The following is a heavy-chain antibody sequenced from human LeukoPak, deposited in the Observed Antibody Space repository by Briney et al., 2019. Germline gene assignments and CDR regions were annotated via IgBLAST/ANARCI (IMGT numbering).Heavy chain of an antibody. CDR1: GFTFSTYA. CDR2: ISTNGDGT. D-gene: IGHD2-15*01. V-gene: IGHV3-64*01. J-gene: IGHJ4*02. CDR3: ARYSGSCYNS. Sequence: GGSLRLSCAASGFTFSTYAMHWVRQGPGKRLEYVAAISTNGDGTYYANSVRGRFTISRDNSKNTLYLQMGGLRAEDMAVYYCARYSGSCYNSWGQGTLVTVSS.